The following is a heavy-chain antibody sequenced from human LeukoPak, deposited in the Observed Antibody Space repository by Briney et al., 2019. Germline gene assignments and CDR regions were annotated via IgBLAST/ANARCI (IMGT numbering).Heavy chain of an antibody. V-gene: IGHV1-46*01. CDR2: INPSGGST. J-gene: IGHJ6*02. CDR3: ARDIVVVVAAKHVYSYYGMDV. CDR1: GYTFTSYY. Sequence: ASVKVSCKASGYTFTSYYMHWVRQAPGQGLEWMGIINPSGGSTSYAQKFQGRVTMTRDTSTSTVYMELSSLRSEDTAVYYCARDIVVVVAAKHVYSYYGMDVWGQGTTVTVSS. D-gene: IGHD2-15*01.